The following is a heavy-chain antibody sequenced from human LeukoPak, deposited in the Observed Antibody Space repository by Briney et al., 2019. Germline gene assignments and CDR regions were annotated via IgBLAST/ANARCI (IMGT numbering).Heavy chain of an antibody. CDR1: GGSISSSSYY. Sequence: PSETLSLTCTVSGGSISSSSYYWGWIRQPPGKGLEWIGSIYYSGSTYYNPSLKSRVTISVDTSKNQFSLKLSSVTAADTAVYYCARCRYSYGYGGRYWFDPWGQGTLVTVSS. J-gene: IGHJ5*02. CDR3: ARCRYSYGYGGRYWFDP. D-gene: IGHD5-18*01. V-gene: IGHV4-39*07. CDR2: IYYSGST.